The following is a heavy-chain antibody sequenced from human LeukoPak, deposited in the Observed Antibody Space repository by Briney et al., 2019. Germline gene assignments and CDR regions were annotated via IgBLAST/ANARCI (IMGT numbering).Heavy chain of an antibody. CDR2: VDTDGSTV. D-gene: IGHD4-17*01. CDR3: AKGGHADYGDYSHLWYFDL. J-gene: IGHJ2*01. Sequence: GGSLRLSCAASGFTFSAYWMNWVRQGPGKGLVWVARVDTDGSTVNYADSVKGRFTISRDNSKNTLYLQMNSLRAEDTAVYYCAKGGHADYGDYSHLWYFDLWGRGTLVTVSS. V-gene: IGHV3-74*01. CDR1: GFTFSAYW.